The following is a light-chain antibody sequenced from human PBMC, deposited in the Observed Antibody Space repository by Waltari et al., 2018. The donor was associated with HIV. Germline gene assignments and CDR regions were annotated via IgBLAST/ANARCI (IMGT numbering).Light chain of an antibody. J-gene: IGLJ3*02. Sequence: QSVLTQPPSASGTPGQRVTISCSGSSANVGNTVYWYQQLPGTAPKVLIYRDNQLPSGVPDRFSGSRSGTSASLDVSGLRSEDEANYFCAAWDDILSGWVFGGGTKLTVL. V-gene: IGLV1-47*01. CDR3: AAWDDILSGWV. CDR2: RDN. CDR1: SANVGNT.